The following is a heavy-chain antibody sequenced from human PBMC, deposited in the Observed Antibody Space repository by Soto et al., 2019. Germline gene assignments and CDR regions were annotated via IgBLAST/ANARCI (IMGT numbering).Heavy chain of an antibody. V-gene: IGHV1-69*12. D-gene: IGHD1-26*01. CDR1: GGTFSSYA. CDR2: ILPIFGTA. CDR3: ASSYPQITRGSYWLDY. J-gene: IGHJ4*02. Sequence: QVQLVQSGAEVKKPGSSVKVSCKASGGTFSSYAISWVRQAPGQGLEWMGGILPIFGTANYAQKFQGRVTITADESTSTAYMELSSLRSEDTAVYYCASSYPQITRGSYWLDYWGQGTLVTVSS.